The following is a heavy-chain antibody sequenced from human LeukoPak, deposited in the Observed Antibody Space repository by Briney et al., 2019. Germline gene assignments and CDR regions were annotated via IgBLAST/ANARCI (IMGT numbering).Heavy chain of an antibody. Sequence: ASVKVSCKASGYTFTSNYMHWGRQAPGQGLEWMGVINPSGGGTSYAQKFQGRVTMTRDTSTSTVYMELSSLRSEDTAVYYCAKDHRGAYDSSFFDFWGQGTLVTVSS. CDR3: AKDHRGAYDSSFFDF. D-gene: IGHD5-12*01. J-gene: IGHJ4*02. V-gene: IGHV1-46*01. CDR2: INPSGGGT. CDR1: GYTFTSNY.